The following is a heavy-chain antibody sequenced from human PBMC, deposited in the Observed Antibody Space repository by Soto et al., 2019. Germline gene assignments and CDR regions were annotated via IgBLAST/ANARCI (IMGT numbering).Heavy chain of an antibody. CDR2: ISSSSSYT. J-gene: IGHJ6*01. CDR1: GFTFSDYY. CDR3: MSGDPPFALGQ. D-gene: IGHD2-21*02. V-gene: IGHV3-11*05. Sequence: QVQLVESGGGLVKPGGSLRLSCAASGFTFSDYYMSWIRQAPGKGLEWVSYISSSSSYTIYAGSVKARFTISRDNATNSLYLPISRMRAEDTAVYYFMSGDPPFALGQGGQGTELTVSS.